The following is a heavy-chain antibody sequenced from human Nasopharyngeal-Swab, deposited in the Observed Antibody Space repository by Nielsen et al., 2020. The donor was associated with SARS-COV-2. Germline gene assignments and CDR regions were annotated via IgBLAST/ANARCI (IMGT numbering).Heavy chain of an antibody. CDR1: GITFSSYW. CDR2: IKHDGSDK. Sequence: GESLKISCEASGITFSSYWMSWVRQPPGKGLEWVANIKHDGSDKNYVASVNGRFTISRDNAKNLLFLQMNNLRAEDTALYYCTRDPYSTPPDYWGQGTLVTVSS. V-gene: IGHV3-7*01. D-gene: IGHD6-13*01. CDR3: TRDPYSTPPDY. J-gene: IGHJ4*02.